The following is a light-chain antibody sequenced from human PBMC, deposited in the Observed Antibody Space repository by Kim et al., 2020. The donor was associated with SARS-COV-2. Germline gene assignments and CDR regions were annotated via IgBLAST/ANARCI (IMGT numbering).Light chain of an antibody. Sequence: EIVMTQSPVTLSVSPGERATLSCRASQSVSSNLAWYQQKPVQAPRLLIYGASTRATGIPARFSGSGSGTEFTLTISSLQSEDFAVYYCQQYDDWPRTFGQGTKVDIK. CDR3: QQYDDWPRT. CDR2: GAS. V-gene: IGKV3-15*01. CDR1: QSVSSN. J-gene: IGKJ1*01.